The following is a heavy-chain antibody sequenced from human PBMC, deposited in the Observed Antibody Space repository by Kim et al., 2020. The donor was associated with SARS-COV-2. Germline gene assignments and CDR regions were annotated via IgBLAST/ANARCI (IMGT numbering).Heavy chain of an antibody. Sequence: GGSLRLSCAASGFTFSSYAMHWVRQAPGKGLEWVAVISYDGSNKYYADSAKGRFTISRDNSKNTLYLRMNSLRAEDTAVYYCARDNGGWYQNIFDYYDY. CDR2: ISYDGSNK. D-gene: IGHD2-15*01. V-gene: IGHV3-30-3*01. J-gene: IGHJ6*01. CDR1: GFTFSSYA. CDR3: ARDNGGWYQNIFDYYDY.